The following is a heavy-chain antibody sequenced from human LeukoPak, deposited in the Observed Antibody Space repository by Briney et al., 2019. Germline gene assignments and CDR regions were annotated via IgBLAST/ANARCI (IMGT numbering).Heavy chain of an antibody. CDR2: LTGSGGNT. V-gene: IGHV3-23*01. D-gene: IGHD3-10*01. CDR3: VKFRGIQHYNDQMDV. Sequence: GGSLRLSCAASGFTFSSYAMSWVRQAPGKGLEWVSGLTGSGGNTYYADSVKGRFTISRDNSKNTLSLQMNSLRAEDAAVYYCVKFRGIQHYNDQMDVWGKGTTVTVSS. CDR1: GFTFSSYA. J-gene: IGHJ6*03.